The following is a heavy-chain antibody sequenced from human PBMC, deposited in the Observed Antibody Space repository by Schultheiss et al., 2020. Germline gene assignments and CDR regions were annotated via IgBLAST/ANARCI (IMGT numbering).Heavy chain of an antibody. D-gene: IGHD4/OR15-4a*01. CDR1: GGSISSSSYY. CDR2: IYYSGST. Sequence: SETLSLTCTVSGGSISSSSYYWGWIRQPPGKGLEWTGYIYYSGSTNYNPSLKSRVTISVDTSKNQFSLKLSSVTAADTAVYYCATNEATMRDDYWGLGTLVTVSS. V-gene: IGHV4-61*05. J-gene: IGHJ4*02. CDR3: ATNEATMRDDY.